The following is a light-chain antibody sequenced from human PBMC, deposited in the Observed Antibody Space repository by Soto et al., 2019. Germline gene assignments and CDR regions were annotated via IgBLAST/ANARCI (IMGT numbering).Light chain of an antibody. CDR1: SSNVGGYNY. J-gene: IGLJ2*01. CDR2: DAS. V-gene: IGLV2-11*01. Sequence: QSDLTQPRSVSASPGQSVTISCTGTSSNVGGYNYVSWYQQNPGKAPKLMIYDASKRPSGVPDRFSGSKSGNAASLTISGLQAEDEADYYCCSYAASYTLVFVGGTKLTV. CDR3: CSYAASYTLV.